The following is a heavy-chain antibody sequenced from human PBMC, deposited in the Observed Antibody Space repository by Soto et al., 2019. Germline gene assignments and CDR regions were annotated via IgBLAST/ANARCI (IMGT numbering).Heavy chain of an antibody. D-gene: IGHD3-22*01. Sequence: QVQLQQWGAGLLKPSETLSLTCAVYGGSSSGYYWSWIRQPPGKGLEWIGEINHSGNTNYNPSLTSRITISVGTSKNQSALKLSSVTAADTAVYYCARHNYDGSGYYYYYYGMDVWGQGTTVTVSS. CDR3: ARHNYDGSGYYYYYYGMDV. V-gene: IGHV4-34*01. CDR1: GGSSSGYY. CDR2: INHSGNT. J-gene: IGHJ6*02.